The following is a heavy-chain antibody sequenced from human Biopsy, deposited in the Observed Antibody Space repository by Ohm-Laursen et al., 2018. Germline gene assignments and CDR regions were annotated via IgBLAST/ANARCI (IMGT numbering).Heavy chain of an antibody. Sequence: SVKVSCKSSRVTFSSYAVSWVRQAPGRGLEWMGRVIPISNTANYAQNFQDRLTITADRSTNTAYMELNSLRSEDTAVYFCATLTEDYGASPDSWGQGTLVVVSS. CDR2: VIPISNTA. CDR3: ATLTEDYGASPDS. D-gene: IGHD4-17*01. V-gene: IGHV1-69*06. CDR1: RVTFSSYA. J-gene: IGHJ4*02.